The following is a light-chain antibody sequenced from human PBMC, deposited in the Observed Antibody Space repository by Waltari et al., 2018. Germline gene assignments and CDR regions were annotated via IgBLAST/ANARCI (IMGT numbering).Light chain of an antibody. CDR1: QSLVYTDGISY. V-gene: IGKV2-30*01. CDR3: MQATHWPVT. J-gene: IGKJ5*01. Sequence: DVGLTQSPLPLPVTLGQPASISCRSSQSLVYTDGISYLNWFHQRPGQAPRRPIYKVSNRDSGVPDRFSGSGSGTDFTLMISSVEADDVGVYFCMQATHWPVTFGQGTRLEIK. CDR2: KVS.